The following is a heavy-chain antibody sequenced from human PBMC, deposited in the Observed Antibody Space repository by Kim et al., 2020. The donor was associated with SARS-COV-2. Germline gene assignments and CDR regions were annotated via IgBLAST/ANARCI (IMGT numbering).Heavy chain of an antibody. CDR1: GGSISSYY. J-gene: IGHJ6*02. CDR3: ARGPYYYDSSGYYDGLAGYYYYYGMDV. CDR2: IYYSGST. D-gene: IGHD3-22*01. Sequence: SETLSLTCTVSGGSISSYYWSWIRQPPGKGLEWIGYIYYSGSTNYNPSLKSRVTISVDTSKNQFSLKLSSVTAADTAVYYCARGPYYYDSSGYYDGLAGYYYYYGMDVWGQGTTVTVSS. V-gene: IGHV4-59*01.